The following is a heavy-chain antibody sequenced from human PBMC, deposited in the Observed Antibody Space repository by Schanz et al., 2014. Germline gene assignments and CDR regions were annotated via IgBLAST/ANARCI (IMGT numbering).Heavy chain of an antibody. D-gene: IGHD3-3*01. Sequence: QVQVIQSGPEVKKPGASVKVSCKASGYTFTSYYMYWVRQAPGQGLEWMGVINPSGGSTIYAQKFQGRVTMTRDTSTSTVYMELSSLRSEDTAVYYCARGTRVRTTDFWSGLYYFDYWGQGTLVTVSS. J-gene: IGHJ4*02. CDR3: ARGTRVRTTDFWSGLYYFDY. CDR2: INPSGGST. V-gene: IGHV1-46*01. CDR1: GYTFTSYY.